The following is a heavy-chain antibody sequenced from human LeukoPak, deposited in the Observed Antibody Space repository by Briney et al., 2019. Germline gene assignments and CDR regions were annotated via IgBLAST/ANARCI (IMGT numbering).Heavy chain of an antibody. CDR2: INPNSGGT. J-gene: IGHJ5*02. Sequence: ASVKVSCKASGYTFTGYYMHWVRQAPGQGLEWMGWINPNSGGTNCAQKFQGRVTMTRDTSISTAYMELSRLRSDDTAVYYCARESDIVVVVAATEWFDPWGQGTLVTVSS. V-gene: IGHV1-2*02. D-gene: IGHD2-15*01. CDR3: ARESDIVVVVAATEWFDP. CDR1: GYTFTGYY.